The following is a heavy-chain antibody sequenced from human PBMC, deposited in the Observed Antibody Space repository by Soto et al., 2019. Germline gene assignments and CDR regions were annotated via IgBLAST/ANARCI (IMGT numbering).Heavy chain of an antibody. D-gene: IGHD6-19*01. CDR3: VSWLSAHFDF. J-gene: IGHJ4*02. Sequence: PGGALRLSCSASPLSFRGLGMSWARQAPGKGLEWVSTIDRSGTRTHYADSVKGRFTISRDTSRYTLDLQMDNLRAEDTALYHCVSWLSAHFDFWGRGTLVTVSS. CDR1: PLSFRGLG. CDR2: IDRSGTRT. V-gene: IGHV3-23*05.